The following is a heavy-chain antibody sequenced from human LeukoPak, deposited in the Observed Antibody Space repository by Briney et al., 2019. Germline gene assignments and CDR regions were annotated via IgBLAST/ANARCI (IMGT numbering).Heavy chain of an antibody. D-gene: IGHD1-26*01. Sequence: ASVKVSCKASGGTFSSYAISWVRQAPGQGLEWMGWINPNSGGTNYAQKFQGRVTMTRDTSISTAYMELSRLRSDDTAVYYCAREGGLGLDYWGQGTLVTVSS. CDR2: INPNSGGT. CDR3: AREGGLGLDY. J-gene: IGHJ4*02. V-gene: IGHV1-2*02. CDR1: GGTFSSYA.